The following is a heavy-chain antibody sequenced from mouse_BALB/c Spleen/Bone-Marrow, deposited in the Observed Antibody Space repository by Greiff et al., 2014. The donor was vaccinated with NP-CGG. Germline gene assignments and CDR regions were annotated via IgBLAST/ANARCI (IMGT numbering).Heavy chain of an antibody. CDR1: GFNIKDTY. D-gene: IGHD2-14*01. CDR3: AQGYDWAMDY. CDR2: IDPANGNT. Sequence: VQLQQSGAELVKPGASVKLSCTASGFNIKDTYIHWVKQRPEQGLERIGRIDPANGNTKYDPKFQGKATITTDTSSNTAYLQLSSLTSEDTAVYYCAQGYDWAMDYWGQGTSVTVSS. J-gene: IGHJ4*01. V-gene: IGHV14-3*02.